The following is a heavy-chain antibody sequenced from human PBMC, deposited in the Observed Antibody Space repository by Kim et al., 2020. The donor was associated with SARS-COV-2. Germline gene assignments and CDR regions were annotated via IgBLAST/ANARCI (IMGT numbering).Heavy chain of an antibody. CDR3: ARHIDY. J-gene: IGHJ4*02. V-gene: IGHV4-31*02. CDR2: YDSRTT. Sequence: YDSRTTYYTPSLKSRFTISVDTSKNQFPLNLSSVTAADTAVYYCARHIDYWGQGTLVTVSS.